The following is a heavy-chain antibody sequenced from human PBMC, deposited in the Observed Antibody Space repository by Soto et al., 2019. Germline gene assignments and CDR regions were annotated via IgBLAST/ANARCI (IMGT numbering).Heavy chain of an antibody. CDR2: IYPGDSYT. CDR1: GYTFTNYW. CDR3: AASIFYYGMDV. Sequence: GESLKISCKGSGYTFTNYWIGWVRQMPGKGLEWMGIIYPGDSYTKYNTSFQGQVTISADKSITTTYLQWSSLKASDTAIYYCAASIFYYGMDVWGQGTTVTVSS. V-gene: IGHV5-51*01. J-gene: IGHJ6*02.